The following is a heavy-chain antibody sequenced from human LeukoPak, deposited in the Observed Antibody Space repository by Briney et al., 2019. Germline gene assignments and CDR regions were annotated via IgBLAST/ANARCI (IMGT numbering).Heavy chain of an antibody. CDR1: GFTVSSNY. CDR2: IYSGGST. D-gene: IGHD3-22*01. J-gene: IGHJ4*02. V-gene: IGHV3-53*01. CDR3: AREGSSGYYPMRGYYFDY. Sequence: GGSLRLSCAASGFTVSSNYMSWVRQAPGKGLERVSVIYSGGSTYYADSVKGRFTISRDNSKNTLYLQMNSLRAEDTAVYYCAREGSSGYYPMRGYYFDYWGQGTLVTVSS.